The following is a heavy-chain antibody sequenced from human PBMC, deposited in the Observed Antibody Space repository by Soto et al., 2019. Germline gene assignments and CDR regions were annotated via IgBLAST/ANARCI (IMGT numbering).Heavy chain of an antibody. CDR2: ITNGGDT. J-gene: IGHJ6*01. CDR3: AREHSYSMDV. CDR1: GFTVSGTY. V-gene: IGHV3-53*01. D-gene: IGHD2-21*02. Sequence: EVQLVESGGGLIQPGGSLRLSCAASGFTVSGTYMSWVRQAPGKRLEWVSVITNGGDTSYADSVKGRFTISRDNSKNTLYLQMNSLRADDTAVYYCAREHSYSMDVRGQGTTVTVSS.